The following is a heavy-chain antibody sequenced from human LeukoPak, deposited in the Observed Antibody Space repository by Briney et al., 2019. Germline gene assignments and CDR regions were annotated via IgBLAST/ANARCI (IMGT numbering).Heavy chain of an antibody. CDR1: GDSVSSNSAA. V-gene: IGHV6-1*01. D-gene: IGHD5-12*01. J-gene: IGHJ3*02. CDR2: TYYRSKWYN. CDR3: AREWLQDGFDI. Sequence: SQTLSLTCAISGDSVSSNSAAWNWTRQSPSGGLEWLGRTYYRSKWYNDYAESVKSRVSVNPDTSKNQLSLQLNSVTPEDTAVYYCAREWLQDGFDIWGQGTMVTVSS.